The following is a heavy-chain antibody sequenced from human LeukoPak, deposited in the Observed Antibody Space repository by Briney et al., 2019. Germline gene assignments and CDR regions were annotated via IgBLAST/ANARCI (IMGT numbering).Heavy chain of an antibody. V-gene: IGHV1-2*06. CDR3: ARVVPPHAFDI. CDR2: INPNSGGT. J-gene: IGHJ3*02. CDR1: GGTFSSYA. Sequence: ASVKVSCKASGGTFSSYAISWVRQAPGQGLEWMGRINPNSGGTNYAQKFQGRVTMTRDTSISTAYMELSRLRSDDTAVYYCARVVPPHAFDIWGQGTMVTVSS. D-gene: IGHD4-23*01.